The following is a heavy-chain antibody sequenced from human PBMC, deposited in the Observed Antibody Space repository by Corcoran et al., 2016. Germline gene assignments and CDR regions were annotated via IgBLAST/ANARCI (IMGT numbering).Heavy chain of an antibody. CDR3: ASRADSSGWYYSYGMDV. V-gene: IGHV5-51*01. CDR2: IYPGDSDT. CDR1: GYSFTSYW. D-gene: IGHD6-19*01. J-gene: IGHJ6*02. Sequence: EVQLVQSGAEVKKPGESLKISCKGSGYSFTSYWIGWVRQMPGKGLEWMGIIYPGDSDTRYSPSFQGQVTISADKSISTAYLQWSSLKAPDTAMYYCASRADSSGWYYSYGMDVWGQGTTVTVSS.